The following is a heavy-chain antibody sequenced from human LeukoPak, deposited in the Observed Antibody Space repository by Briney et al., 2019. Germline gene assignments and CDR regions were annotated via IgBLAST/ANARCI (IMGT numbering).Heavy chain of an antibody. V-gene: IGHV1-18*01. Sequence: GASVTVSCKSSGYTFNSYGISWERQAPGQGLEWMGWISAHNENTNYGEKVQGRVTMTTDTSTSTAYMELRRLRSDDTAVYCCARDKGTVATYYYYFMDVWGKGTTVTVSS. D-gene: IGHD6-19*01. CDR1: GYTFNSYG. CDR3: ARDKGTVATYYYYFMDV. CDR2: ISAHNENT. J-gene: IGHJ6*03.